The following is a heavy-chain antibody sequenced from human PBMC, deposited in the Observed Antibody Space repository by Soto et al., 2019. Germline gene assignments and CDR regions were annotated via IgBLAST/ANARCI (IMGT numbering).Heavy chain of an antibody. Sequence: QVQLVQPGAEVRKPGASVKVPCKASGDTFTNFDFNWVRQATGQGLEWIGWMRANSGDTGHAQKFQGRVSMTRDTSMSTAYMELSSLRAEDTAVYYCARYIYGQGFKAWGQGTLVFVSS. V-gene: IGHV1-8*01. D-gene: IGHD3-3*02. J-gene: IGHJ5*02. CDR2: MRANSGDT. CDR3: ARYIYGQGFKA. CDR1: GDTFTNFD.